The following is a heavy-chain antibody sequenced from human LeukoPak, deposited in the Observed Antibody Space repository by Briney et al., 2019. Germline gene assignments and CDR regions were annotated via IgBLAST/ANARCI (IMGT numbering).Heavy chain of an antibody. CDR1: GGSFSGYY. V-gene: IGHV4-34*01. CDR2: INHSGST. CDR3: ATGKSWEHNNWFDP. Sequence: PSETLSLTCAVYGGSFSGYYWSWIRQPPGKGLEWIGEINHSGSTNYNPSLKSRVTISVDTSKNQFSLKLSSVTAADTAVYYCATGKSWEHNNWFDPWGQGTLVTVS. J-gene: IGHJ5*02. D-gene: IGHD1-26*01.